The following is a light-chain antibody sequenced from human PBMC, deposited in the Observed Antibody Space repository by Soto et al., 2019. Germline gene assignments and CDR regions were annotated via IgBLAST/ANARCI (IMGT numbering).Light chain of an antibody. J-gene: IGLJ1*01. V-gene: IGLV2-14*01. CDR3: SSCTHTSTPSCV. Sequence: QSALTQPPSVSGSPGQSITISCTGTSNDVGGYNYVSWYQQHPGNAPKLMIYEVTDRPWGVSNRFSGSKSGNTASLTISGLQEDDEADYYCSSCTHTSTPSCVFGTGTKLTVL. CDR2: EVT. CDR1: SNDVGGYNY.